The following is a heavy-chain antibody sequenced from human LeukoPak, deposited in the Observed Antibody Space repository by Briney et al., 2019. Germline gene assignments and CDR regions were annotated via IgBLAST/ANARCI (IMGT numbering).Heavy chain of an antibody. D-gene: IGHD2-15*01. CDR3: ARVDFVVVGATTRSGWFDP. J-gene: IGHJ5*02. V-gene: IGHV1-2*02. CDR2: INPNSGGA. Sequence: ASVKVSCKASGGTFSSYAISWVRQAPGQGLEWLGWINPNSGGAIYAQKFHGRVTMTRDTSISTAYMELSSLRSDDTAVYYCARVDFVVVGATTRSGWFDPWGQGTLVTVSS. CDR1: GGTFSSYA.